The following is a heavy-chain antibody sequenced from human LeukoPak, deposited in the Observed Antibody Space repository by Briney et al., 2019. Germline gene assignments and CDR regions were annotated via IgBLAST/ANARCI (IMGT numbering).Heavy chain of an antibody. CDR1: GFTFSSYS. D-gene: IGHD4-17*01. V-gene: IGHV3-21*01. CDR3: ARDGYGDYYFDY. J-gene: IGHJ4*02. CDR2: ISSDSSYI. Sequence: GGSLRLSCAASGFTFSSYSMNWVRQAPGKGLEWVSSISSDSSYIYYADSVKGRLTISRDNAKTSLYLQMNSLSADDTAVYYCARDGYGDYYFDYWGQGTLVTVSS.